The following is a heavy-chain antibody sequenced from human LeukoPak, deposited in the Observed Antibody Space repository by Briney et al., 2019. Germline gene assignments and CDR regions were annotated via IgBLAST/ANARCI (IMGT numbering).Heavy chain of an antibody. D-gene: IGHD3-3*01. J-gene: IGHJ4*01. V-gene: IGHV4-61*02. CDR1: GGSISSGSYY. CDR3: ARMDWADGFLRS. Sequence: PSETLSLTCTVSGGSISSGSYYWSWIRQPAGKGLEWIGRIYTSGNTNYNPSLKSRVTISVDTSKNQFSLKLSSVTAADTAVYYWARMDWADGFLRSWGRGTLGTASS. CDR2: IYTSGNT.